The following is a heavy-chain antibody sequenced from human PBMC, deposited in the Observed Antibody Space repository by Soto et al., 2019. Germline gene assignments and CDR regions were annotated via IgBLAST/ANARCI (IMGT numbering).Heavy chain of an antibody. CDR3: ARWLQPYYYGMDV. V-gene: IGHV4-59*01. Sequence: QVQLQESGPGLVKPSETLSLTCTVSGGSISSYYWSWIRQPPGKGLEWIGYIYYSGSTNYNPSLKSRVTISVDTSKHQYSLKLSSVPAADTAVYYCARWLQPYYYGMDVWGQGTTVTVSS. CDR2: IYYSGST. D-gene: IGHD5-12*01. J-gene: IGHJ6*02. CDR1: GGSISSYY.